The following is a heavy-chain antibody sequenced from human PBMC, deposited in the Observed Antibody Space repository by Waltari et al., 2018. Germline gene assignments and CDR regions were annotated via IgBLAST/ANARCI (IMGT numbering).Heavy chain of an antibody. CDR3: ARDGYCSSTSCYRADFDY. Sequence: EVQLVESGGGLVQPGGSLRLSCAASGFTFSSYEMNWVRQAPGKGLVWVSYISSSGSTIYYADSVKGRFTISRDNAKNSLYLQMNSLRAEDTAVYYCARDGYCSSTSCYRADFDYWGQGTLVTVSS. D-gene: IGHD2-2*03. CDR2: ISSSGSTI. J-gene: IGHJ4*02. V-gene: IGHV3-48*03. CDR1: GFTFSSYE.